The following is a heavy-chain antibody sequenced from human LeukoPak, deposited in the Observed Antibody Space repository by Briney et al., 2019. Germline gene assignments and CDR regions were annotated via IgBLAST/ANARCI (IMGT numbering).Heavy chain of an antibody. CDR3: ASFGSYTHYGY. CDR1: GGSISSSSYY. Sequence: PSETLSLTCTVSGGSISSSSYYWGWIRQPPGKGLEWIGNIYYSGSTYYNPPLKSRVIISVDTSKNQFSLKLTSVTAADTAVYYCASFGSYTHYGYRGQGTLVTVSS. CDR2: IYYSGST. J-gene: IGHJ4*02. D-gene: IGHD1-26*01. V-gene: IGHV4-39*01.